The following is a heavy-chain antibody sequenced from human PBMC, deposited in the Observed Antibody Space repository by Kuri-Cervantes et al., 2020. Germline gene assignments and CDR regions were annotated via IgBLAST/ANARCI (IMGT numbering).Heavy chain of an antibody. V-gene: IGHV1-18*01. CDR3: AGQNGYSGYAEYFDY. J-gene: IGHJ4*02. Sequence: ASVKVSCKASGYTFTSYGISWVRQAPGQGLEWMGWISAYNGNTNYAQKLQGRVTMTTDTSTSTAYMELRSLRSDDTAVYYCAGQNGYSGYAEYFDYWGQGTLVTVSS. CDR2: ISAYNGNT. D-gene: IGHD5-12*01. CDR1: GYTFTSYG.